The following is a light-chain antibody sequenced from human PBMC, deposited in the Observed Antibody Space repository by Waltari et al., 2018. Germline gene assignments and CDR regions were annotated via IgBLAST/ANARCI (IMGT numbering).Light chain of an antibody. CDR2: LGS. J-gene: IGKJ5*01. CDR1: QSLLHSSGSNY. Sequence: DIVMTQSPLSLPVTPGESASISWRSSQSLLHSSGSNYLDWYLQKQGQSPQLLIYLGSNRASGVPDRFSGSGSGTDFTLKISRVEAEDVGVYYCMQALQIPTFGQGTRLEIK. V-gene: IGKV2-28*01. CDR3: MQALQIPT.